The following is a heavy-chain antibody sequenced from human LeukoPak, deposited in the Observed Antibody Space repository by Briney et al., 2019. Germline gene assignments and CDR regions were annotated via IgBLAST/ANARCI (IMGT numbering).Heavy chain of an antibody. J-gene: IGHJ4*02. Sequence: ASVKVSCKASGYTFTSYYMHWVRQAPGQGLEWMGIINLSGGSTSYAQKFQGRVTMTRDTSTSTVYMELSSLRSEDTAVYYCARDPYYYDSSGYFDYWGQGTLVTVSS. V-gene: IGHV1-46*01. D-gene: IGHD3-22*01. CDR1: GYTFTSYY. CDR2: INLSGGST. CDR3: ARDPYYYDSSGYFDY.